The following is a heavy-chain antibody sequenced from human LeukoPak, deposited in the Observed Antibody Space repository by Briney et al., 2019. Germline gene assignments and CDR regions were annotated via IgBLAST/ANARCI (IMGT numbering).Heavy chain of an antibody. J-gene: IGHJ4*02. CDR3: ARVKGILTGYSTFDY. V-gene: IGHV1-2*02. CDR1: GYTFTGYY. CDR2: INPNSGGT. Sequence: ASVKVSCKASGYTFTGYYMHWVRQAPGQGLEWMGWINPNSGGTNYAQKFQGRVTMTRDTSIGTAYMELSRLRSDDTAVYYCARVKGILTGYSTFDYWGQGTLVTVSS. D-gene: IGHD3-9*01.